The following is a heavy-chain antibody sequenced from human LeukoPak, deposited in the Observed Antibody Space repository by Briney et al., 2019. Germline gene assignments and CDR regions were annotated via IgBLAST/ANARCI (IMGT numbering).Heavy chain of an antibody. J-gene: IGHJ4*02. V-gene: IGHV3-23*01. CDR3: AKPPRVVVVTAFDS. Sequence: GGSLRLSCAASGVTLSTYAMTWVRQAPGKGLEWVSSITGSGSSTYYADSVKGRFTISRDNSKNTLYVQMNSLRAEDTAVYFCAKPPRVVVVTAFDSWGQGTLVTVSS. D-gene: IGHD2-21*02. CDR1: GVTLSTYA. CDR2: ITGSGSST.